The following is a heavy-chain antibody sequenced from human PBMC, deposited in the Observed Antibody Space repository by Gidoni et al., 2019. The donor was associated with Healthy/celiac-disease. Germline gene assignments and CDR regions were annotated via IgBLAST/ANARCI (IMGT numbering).Heavy chain of an antibody. D-gene: IGHD3-22*01. CDR1: GGSISSSNW. V-gene: IGHV4-4*02. Sequence: QVQLQESGPGLVKPSGTLSLTCAVSGGSISSSNWWSWVRQPPGKGLEWIGEIYHSGSTNYNPSLKSRVTIPVDKSKNQFSLKLSSVTAADTAVYYCARCYDSSEKTLGITAHGDWGQGTLVTVSS. CDR2: IYHSGST. CDR3: ARCYDSSEKTLGITAHGD. J-gene: IGHJ4*02.